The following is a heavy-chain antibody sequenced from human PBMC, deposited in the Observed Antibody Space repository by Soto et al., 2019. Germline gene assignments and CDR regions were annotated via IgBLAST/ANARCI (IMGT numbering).Heavy chain of an antibody. J-gene: IGHJ4*02. CDR2: INSDGSST. CDR1: GFTFSGYW. D-gene: IGHD3-16*02. CDR3: ARANYDYVWGSYRYSPFFDY. Sequence: GGSLRLSCAASGFTFSGYWMHWVRQAPGKGLVWVSRINSDGSSTSYADSVKGRFTISRDNAKNTLYLQMNSLRAEDTAVYYCARANYDYVWGSYRYSPFFDYWGQGTLVTVSS. V-gene: IGHV3-74*01.